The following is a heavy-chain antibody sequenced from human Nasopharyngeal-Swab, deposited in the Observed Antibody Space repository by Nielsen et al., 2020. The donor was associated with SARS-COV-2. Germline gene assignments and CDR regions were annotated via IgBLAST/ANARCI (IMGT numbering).Heavy chain of an antibody. V-gene: IGHV1-8*01. CDR2: MNPNSGNT. D-gene: IGHD3-22*01. CDR3: ATYYYDSSGYLVVDY. CDR1: GYTFTSYD. Sequence: ASVKVSCKASGYTFTSYDINWVRQATGQGLEWMGWMNPNSGNTGYAQKFQGRVTMTRNTSISTAYMELSSLRSEDTAAYYCATYYYDSSGYLVVDYWGQGTLVTVSS. J-gene: IGHJ4*02.